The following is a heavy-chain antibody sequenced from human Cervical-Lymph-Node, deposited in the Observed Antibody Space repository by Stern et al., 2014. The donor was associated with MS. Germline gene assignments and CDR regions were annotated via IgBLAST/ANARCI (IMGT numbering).Heavy chain of an antibody. CDR2: ISGSSSDT. CDR1: GFRFSDYY. Sequence: QVQLVQSGGGLVKPGGSLRLSCVASGFRFSDYYMTWIRQAPGKGLEWVSYISGSSSDTNYADSVKARFTISRDDAKKSLFLEMKSLRTEDTAVYYCARGYFGMDIWGQGTAVTVSS. CDR3: ARGYFGMDI. D-gene: IGHD3-9*01. V-gene: IGHV3-11*06. J-gene: IGHJ6*02.